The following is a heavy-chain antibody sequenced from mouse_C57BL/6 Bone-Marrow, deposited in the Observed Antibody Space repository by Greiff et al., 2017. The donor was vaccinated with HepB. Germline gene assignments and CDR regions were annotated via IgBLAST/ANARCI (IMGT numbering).Heavy chain of an antibody. CDR3: ARDGSSSD. CDR1: GFTFSDYY. CDR2: ISNGGGST. J-gene: IGHJ3*01. V-gene: IGHV5-12*01. Sequence: DVMLVESGGGLVQPGGSLKLSCAASGFTFSDYYMYWVRQTPEKRLEWVAYISNGGGSTYYPDTVKGRFTISRDNAKNTLYLQMSRLKSEDTAMYYCARDGSSSDWGQGTLVTVSA. D-gene: IGHD1-1*01.